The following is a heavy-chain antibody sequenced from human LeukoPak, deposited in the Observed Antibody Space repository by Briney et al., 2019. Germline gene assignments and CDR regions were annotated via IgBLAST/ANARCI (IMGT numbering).Heavy chain of an antibody. V-gene: IGHV1-2*02. J-gene: IGHJ4*02. CDR3: ARARNYYDSSGYYYSLYYFDY. D-gene: IGHD3-22*01. Sequence: ASVKVSCKASGYTFTGYYMHWVRQAPGQGLEWMGWINPNSGGTNYAQKFQGRVTMTRDTSISTAYMELSRLRSDDTAVYYCARARNYYDSSGYYYSLYYFDYWGQGTLVTVSS. CDR1: GYTFTGYY. CDR2: INPNSGGT.